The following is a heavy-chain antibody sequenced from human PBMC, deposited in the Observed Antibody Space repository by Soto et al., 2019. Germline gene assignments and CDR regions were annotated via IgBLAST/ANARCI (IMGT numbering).Heavy chain of an antibody. CDR3: ATLPGKAARPSYYYMDV. CDR2: IYPGDSDT. D-gene: IGHD6-6*01. CDR1: GYSFTSYW. V-gene: IGHV5-51*01. Sequence: GESLKISCKGSGYSFTSYWIGWVRQMPGKGLEWMGIIYPGDSDTRYSPSFQGQVTISADKSISTGYLQWSSLKASDTAMYYCATLPGKAARPSYYYMDVWGKGNTVTVS. J-gene: IGHJ6*03.